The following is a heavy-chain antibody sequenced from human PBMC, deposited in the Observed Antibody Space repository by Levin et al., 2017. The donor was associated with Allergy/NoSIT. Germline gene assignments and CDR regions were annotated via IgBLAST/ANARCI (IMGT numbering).Heavy chain of an antibody. V-gene: IGHV3-30*18. CDR3: AKEKGTDDYDHPFDY. Sequence: GGSLRLSCAASGFTFSSYGMHWVRQAPGKGLEWVAVIPDDGRYKDYADSVKGRFSISRDNSKNTMYLQMSSLRVEDTAVYYCAKEKGTDDYDHPFDYWGQGTLVTVSS. CDR1: GFTFSSYG. CDR2: IPDDGRYK. J-gene: IGHJ4*02. D-gene: IGHD4-17*01.